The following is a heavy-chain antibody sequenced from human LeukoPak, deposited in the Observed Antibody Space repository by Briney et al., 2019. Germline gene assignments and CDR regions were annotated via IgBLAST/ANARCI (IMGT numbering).Heavy chain of an antibody. CDR2: IIPIFGTA. V-gene: IGHV1-69*06. Sequence: SVKVSCKASGGTFSSYAISWVRQAPGQELEWMGGIIPIFGTANYAQKFQGRVTITADKSTSTAYMELSSLRSEDTAVYYCARWFPGIAAAGPFSFDYWGQGTLVTVSS. J-gene: IGHJ4*02. D-gene: IGHD6-13*01. CDR3: ARWFPGIAAAGPFSFDY. CDR1: GGTFSSYA.